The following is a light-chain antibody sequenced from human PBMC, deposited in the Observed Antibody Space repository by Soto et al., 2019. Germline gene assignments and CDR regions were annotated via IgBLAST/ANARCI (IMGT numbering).Light chain of an antibody. CDR1: QSVGNSY. V-gene: IGKV3-20*01. Sequence: EIVLTQSPGTLSLSPGERATLSCRASQSVGNSYLAWHQQKPGQPPRLLIYHASIRATGTPDRFSGSGSGTDFTLTISRLEPEDFAVYYCHQYANAPLTFGGGTKVEIK. CDR2: HAS. CDR3: HQYANAPLT. J-gene: IGKJ4*01.